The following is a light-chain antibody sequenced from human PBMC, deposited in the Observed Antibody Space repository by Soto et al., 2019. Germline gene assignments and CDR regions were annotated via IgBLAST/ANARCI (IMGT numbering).Light chain of an antibody. CDR2: GAS. CDR1: QSVSSN. J-gene: IGKJ1*01. V-gene: IGKV3-15*01. Sequence: EIVMTQSPATLSVSPGERATLSCRASQSVSSNLAWYQQKPGQAPRLLIYGASTRATGIPARFRGSGSGTEFTLTISSLQSEDFAVYYCQQSETFGQGTKVEIK. CDR3: QQSET.